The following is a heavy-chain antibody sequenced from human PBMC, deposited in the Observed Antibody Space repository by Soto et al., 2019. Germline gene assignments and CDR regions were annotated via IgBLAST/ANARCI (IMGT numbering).Heavy chain of an antibody. CDR3: AKDQTGRGWGTLAS. CDR1: GLTFSGYG. D-gene: IGHD7-27*01. Sequence: QVQMVESGGGVVQPGTSLRLSCVVTGLTFSGYGMHWVRQAPGKGLEWVAEITYDGSSTNYADAVQGRITVSRDNSKNILSLQMTSLRGDDTAMYYCAKDQTGRGWGTLASWGQGTLVIVSS. V-gene: IGHV3-30*18. CDR2: ITYDGSST. J-gene: IGHJ5*02.